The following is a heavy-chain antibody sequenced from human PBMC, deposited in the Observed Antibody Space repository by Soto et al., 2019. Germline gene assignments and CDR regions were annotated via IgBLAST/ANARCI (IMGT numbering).Heavy chain of an antibody. V-gene: IGHV1-3*01. CDR2: INAGSGNT. CDR3: ARGPRENTYVDY. J-gene: IGHJ4*02. Sequence: ASVKVSCKASGYTFPSYAMHWVRQAPGQRLEWMGCINAGSGNTSYAQKLQGRVTMTRDTSITTAYMELSGLGSEDTAVYYCARGPRENTYVDYWGQGTLVTVS. CDR1: GYTFPSYA.